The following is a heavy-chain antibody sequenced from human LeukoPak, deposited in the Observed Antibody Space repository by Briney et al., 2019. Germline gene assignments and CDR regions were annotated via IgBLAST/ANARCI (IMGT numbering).Heavy chain of an antibody. CDR1: GFTFSSYS. Sequence: GGSLRLSCAASGFTFSSYSMNWDRQAPGKGLEWVSSISSSSSYIYYADSVKGRFTISRDNAKNSLYLQMNSLRAEDTAVYYCARDYDSSGLDAFDIWGQGTMVTVSS. CDR2: ISSSSSYI. J-gene: IGHJ3*02. D-gene: IGHD3-22*01. V-gene: IGHV3-21*01. CDR3: ARDYDSSGLDAFDI.